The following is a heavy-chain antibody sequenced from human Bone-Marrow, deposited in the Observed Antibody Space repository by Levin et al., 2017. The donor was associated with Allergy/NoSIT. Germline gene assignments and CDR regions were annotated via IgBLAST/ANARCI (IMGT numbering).Heavy chain of an antibody. D-gene: IGHD3-22*01. J-gene: IGHJ4*01. CDR3: ARAPAGSYYNY. CDR1: GASISSGAYS. Sequence: SETLSLTCAVSGASISSGAYSWTWIRQPPGKGLEWIGYIYHSGGTYYNPSLKSRLTISIDTSKNQFSLTLTSVTAADTAVYYCARAPAGSYYNYWGHGALVTVSS. V-gene: IGHV4-30-2*01. CDR2: IYHSGGT.